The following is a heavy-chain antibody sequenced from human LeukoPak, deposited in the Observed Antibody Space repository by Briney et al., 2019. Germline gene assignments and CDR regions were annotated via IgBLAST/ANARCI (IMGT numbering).Heavy chain of an antibody. CDR1: GFTFSSFS. J-gene: IGHJ4*02. D-gene: IGHD5-12*01. Sequence: GGSLRLSCAASGFTFSSFSMSWVRQAPGKGLKWVSSISSSGGNTYYADSEKGRFTISRDNSKNTLYLQMNSLRAEDTAVYYCAKDRPTWPIDYWGQGTLVTVSS. V-gene: IGHV3-23*01. CDR2: ISSSGGNT. CDR3: AKDRPTWPIDY.